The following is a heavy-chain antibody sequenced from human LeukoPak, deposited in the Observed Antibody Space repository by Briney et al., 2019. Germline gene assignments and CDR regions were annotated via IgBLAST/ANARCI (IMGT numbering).Heavy chain of an antibody. D-gene: IGHD3-16*01. J-gene: IGHJ5*02. CDR3: ARDMIILQS. CDR1: GFIFSNYW. Sequence: GGSLRLSCSASGFIFSNYWMTWVRQAPGKGLEWVANIKQDGSEKYYVVSVKGRFTTSRDNAKKSLYLQMNSLRAEDTAVYFCARDMIILQSWGQGTLVTVSS. CDR2: IKQDGSEK. V-gene: IGHV3-7*04.